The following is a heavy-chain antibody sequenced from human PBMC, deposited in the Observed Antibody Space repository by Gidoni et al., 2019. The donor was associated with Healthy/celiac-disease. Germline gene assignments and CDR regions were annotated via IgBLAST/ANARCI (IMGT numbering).Heavy chain of an antibody. V-gene: IGHV3-23*01. Sequence: EVQLLESGGGLVQPGGSLRLSCAASGFTFSSYALSWFRQAPGKGLEWVSAISGSGGSTYYADSVEGRFTISRDNSKNTLYLQMNSLRAEDTAVYYCAKVPYYDSSGYYNWFDPWGQGTLVTVSS. CDR2: ISGSGGST. J-gene: IGHJ5*02. D-gene: IGHD3-22*01. CDR1: GFTFSSYA. CDR3: AKVPYYDSSGYYNWFDP.